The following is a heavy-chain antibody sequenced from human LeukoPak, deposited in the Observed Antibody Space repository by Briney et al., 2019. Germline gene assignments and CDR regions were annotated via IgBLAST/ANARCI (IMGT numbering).Heavy chain of an antibody. J-gene: IGHJ4*02. CDR3: VGSPHSSGWADY. V-gene: IGHV3-66*01. CDR1: GFTVSINY. D-gene: IGHD6-19*01. Sequence: GGSLRLSCVVSGFTVSINYMSWVRQAPGGGLEWVSVIYSGYTTYYPDSVKGRFTISRDNSKNTLYLQMSSLRAEDTAVYYCVGSPHSSGWADYWGQGTLVTVSA. CDR2: IYSGYTT.